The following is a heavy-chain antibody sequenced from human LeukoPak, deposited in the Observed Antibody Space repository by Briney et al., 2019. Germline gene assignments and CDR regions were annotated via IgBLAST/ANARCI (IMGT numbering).Heavy chain of an antibody. V-gene: IGHV4-30-4*01. Sequence: SETLSLTCTVSGGSISSGGYYWSWIRQHPGKGLEWIGYIYYSGSTYYNPSLKSRVTISVDTSKNQFSLKLSSVTAADTAVYYCASSTQGYCSGGSCYGSNYYYYYGMDVWGQGTTVTVSS. D-gene: IGHD2-15*01. CDR3: ASSTQGYCSGGSCYGSNYYYYYGMDV. CDR1: GGSISSGGYY. CDR2: IYYSGST. J-gene: IGHJ6*02.